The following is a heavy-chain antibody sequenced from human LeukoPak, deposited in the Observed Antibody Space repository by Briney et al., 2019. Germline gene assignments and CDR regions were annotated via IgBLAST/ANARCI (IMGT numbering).Heavy chain of an antibody. CDR1: GFTFSSYW. V-gene: IGHV3-7*01. CDR2: IKQDGSEK. J-gene: IGHJ4*02. CDR3: AALTDFVPEFDY. D-gene: IGHD2-2*01. Sequence: GGSLRLSCAASGFTFSSYWMSWVLQAPGKGLEWVANIKQDGSEKYYVDSVKGRFSISRDNAKNSLYLQMNSLRGVDTAVYYCAALTDFVPEFDYWGQGTLVTVSS.